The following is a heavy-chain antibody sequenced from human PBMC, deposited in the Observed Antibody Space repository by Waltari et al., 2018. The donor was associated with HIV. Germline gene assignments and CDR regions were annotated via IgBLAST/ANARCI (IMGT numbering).Heavy chain of an antibody. CDR2: INHGGST. Sequence: QVQLQQWGAGLLKPSETLSLTCAVYGESFSGYYWIWIRQPPGKGLEWIGEINHGGSTNYNPSLKTRVTISVDTSKNQFSLKLTSVTAADTALYYCARRKISSGYYRTSRGFDYWGQGTLVTVSS. V-gene: IGHV4-34*01. D-gene: IGHD3-22*01. CDR1: GESFSGYY. J-gene: IGHJ4*02. CDR3: ARRKISSGYYRTSRGFDY.